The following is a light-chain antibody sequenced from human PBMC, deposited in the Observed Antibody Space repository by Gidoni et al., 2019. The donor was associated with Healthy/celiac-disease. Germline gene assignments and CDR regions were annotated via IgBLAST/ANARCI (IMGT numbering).Light chain of an antibody. CDR3: MQALQTPLST. CDR1: QSLRHSNGYNY. V-gene: IGKV2-28*01. Sequence: DIVMTQSPLSLPVTPGEPASISCRSSQSLRHSNGYNYLDWYLQKPGQSPQLLIYLGSNRASGVPDRFSGSGSGTDFTLKISRVEAEDVGVYYCMQALQTPLSTFGQGTKLEIK. CDR2: LGS. J-gene: IGKJ2*01.